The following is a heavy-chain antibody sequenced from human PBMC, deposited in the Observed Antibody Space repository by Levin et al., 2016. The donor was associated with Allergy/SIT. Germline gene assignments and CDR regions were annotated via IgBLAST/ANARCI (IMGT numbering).Heavy chain of an antibody. CDR1: GGSISSYY. J-gene: IGHJ4*02. D-gene: IGHD6-13*01. CDR2: IYTSGST. Sequence: SETLSLTCTVSGGSISSYYWSWIRQPAGKGLEWIGRIYTSGSTNYNPSLKSRVTMSVDTSKNQFSLKLSSVTAADTAVYYCAGTATSAHSIAAAGTSEVRADYWGQGTLVTVSS. V-gene: IGHV4-4*07. CDR3: AGTATSAHSIAAAGTSEVRADY.